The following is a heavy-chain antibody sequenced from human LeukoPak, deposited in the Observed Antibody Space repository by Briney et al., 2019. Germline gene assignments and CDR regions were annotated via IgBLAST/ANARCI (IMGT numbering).Heavy chain of an antibody. V-gene: IGHV4-39*07. Sequence: GSLRLSCAASGFTFSSYAMSWIRQSPGKGLEWIATIYYSGNTYYNPSLRSRLIMSVDTSKNQFSLRLTSVTAADAAVYYCARAVNDDSGWYVAYYYSYMDVWGTGTSVTVSS. D-gene: IGHD6-19*01. CDR2: IYYSGNT. CDR3: ARAVNDDSGWYVAYYYSYMDV. CDR1: GFTFSSYA. J-gene: IGHJ6*03.